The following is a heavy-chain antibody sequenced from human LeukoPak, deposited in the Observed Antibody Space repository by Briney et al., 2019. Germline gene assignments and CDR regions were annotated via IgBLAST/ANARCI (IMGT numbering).Heavy chain of an antibody. CDR3: ARRTVSKALDI. CDR2: TSYSGIT. Sequence: SEALSLTCTVSGDSISPYFWSWIRQPPGRGLEYIGYTSYSGITNYNPSLKSRVTISLDTSKNQFSLKLSSVAAADTAVYYCARRTVSKALDIWGQGTMVTVSS. D-gene: IGHD1/OR15-1a*01. CDR1: GDSISPYF. V-gene: IGHV4-59*08. J-gene: IGHJ3*02.